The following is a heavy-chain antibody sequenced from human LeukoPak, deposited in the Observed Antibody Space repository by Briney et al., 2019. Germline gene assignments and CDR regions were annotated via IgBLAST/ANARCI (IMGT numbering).Heavy chain of an antibody. J-gene: IGHJ5*02. CDR1: GGTFSSYA. CDR2: IIPIFGTA. CDR3: ARDYGDNNWFDP. Sequence: ASVKVSCKASGGTFSSYAISWVRQAPGQGLEWMGGIIPIFGTANYTQKFQGRVTITADESTSTAYMELSSLRSEDTAVYYCARDYGDNNWFDPWGQGTLVTVSS. D-gene: IGHD4-17*01. V-gene: IGHV1-69*13.